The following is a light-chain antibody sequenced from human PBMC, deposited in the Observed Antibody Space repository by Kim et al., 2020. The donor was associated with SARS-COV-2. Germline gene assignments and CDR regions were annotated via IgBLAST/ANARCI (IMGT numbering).Light chain of an antibody. Sequence: VSPGQTASITCSGDKLGDKYVCWYQQKPGQSPVLVIYQDTKRSSGIPERFSGSNSGNTATLTISGTQAMDEADYYCQAWDSSTHVVFGGGTQLTVL. CDR3: QAWDSSTHVV. CDR2: QDT. CDR1: KLGDKY. V-gene: IGLV3-1*01. J-gene: IGLJ2*01.